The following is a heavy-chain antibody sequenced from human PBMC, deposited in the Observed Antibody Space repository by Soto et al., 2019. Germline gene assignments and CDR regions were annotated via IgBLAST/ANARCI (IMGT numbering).Heavy chain of an antibody. Sequence: GGSLRLSCAASGFPFSSYAMHLVRQSPGKGLEWAAFISYDGSNKYYADSVKGRFTISRDNSKNTLYLQMNSLRAEDTAVYYCARDWIIGYCSSTRCYGGYSSSERISETNHYGGQGSL. CDR2: ISYDGSNK. CDR3: ARDWIIGYCSSTRCYGGYSSSERISETNHY. V-gene: IGHV3-30-3*01. CDR1: GFPFSSYA. J-gene: IGHJ4*02. D-gene: IGHD2-2*01.